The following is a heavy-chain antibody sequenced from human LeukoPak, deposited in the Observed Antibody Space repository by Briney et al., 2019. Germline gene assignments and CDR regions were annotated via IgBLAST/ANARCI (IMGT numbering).Heavy chain of an antibody. D-gene: IGHD4-23*01. CDR2: INPSGGSA. Sequence: ASVKVSCKASGYTFTSNYMHWVRQAPGQGLEWMGIINPSGGSANYAQKFQGRVTMTRDTSTRTVYMELISVRSEDTAVYYCARDKRPDGGHSWGYFDHWGQGTLVTVSS. CDR1: GYTFTSNY. CDR3: ARDKRPDGGHSWGYFDH. V-gene: IGHV1-46*01. J-gene: IGHJ4*02.